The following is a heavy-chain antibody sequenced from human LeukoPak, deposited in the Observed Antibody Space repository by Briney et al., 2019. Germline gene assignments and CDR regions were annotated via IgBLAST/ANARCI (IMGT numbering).Heavy chain of an antibody. CDR3: ARRTMTRRSFFDY. Sequence: GTLRLSCAVSGFTFNNYGMSWVRQAPGKGLEWIGEINHSGSTNYNPSLKSRVTISVDTSKNQFSLKLSSVTAADTAVYYCARRTMTRRSFFDYWGQGTLVTVSS. CDR1: GFTFNNYG. CDR2: INHSGST. V-gene: IGHV4-34*01. J-gene: IGHJ4*02. D-gene: IGHD3-22*01.